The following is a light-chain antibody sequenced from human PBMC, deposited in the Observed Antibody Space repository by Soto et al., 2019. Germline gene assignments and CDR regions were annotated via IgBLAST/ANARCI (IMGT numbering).Light chain of an antibody. J-gene: IGKJ1*01. V-gene: IGKV1-17*01. CDR2: AVS. CDR1: QGLRSD. Sequence: DIQMTQSPSSLSASVGDRVTITCRASQGLRSDLAWYQQKPGKAPKRLIYAVSNLQSGVPSRFSGSGSGTEFSLTISSLQPEDFATYYCLQHNSFPWTLGQGTKVDIK. CDR3: LQHNSFPWT.